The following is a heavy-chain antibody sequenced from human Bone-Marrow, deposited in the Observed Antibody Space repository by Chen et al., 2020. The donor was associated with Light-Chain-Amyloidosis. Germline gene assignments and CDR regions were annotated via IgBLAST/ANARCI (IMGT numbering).Heavy chain of an antibody. V-gene: IGHV4-31*03. CDR2: IYYSGST. D-gene: IGHD2-2*01. Sequence: QVQLQESGPGLVKPSQTLSLTCTVSGGSISSGGYYWSWIRQHPGKGLEWIGYIYYSGSTYYNPSLKSRVTISVDTSKNQFSLKLSSVTAADTAVYYCARDVAGYCSSTSCYPGWFDPWSQGTLVTVSS. CDR1: GGSISSGGYY. J-gene: IGHJ5*02. CDR3: ARDVAGYCSSTSCYPGWFDP.